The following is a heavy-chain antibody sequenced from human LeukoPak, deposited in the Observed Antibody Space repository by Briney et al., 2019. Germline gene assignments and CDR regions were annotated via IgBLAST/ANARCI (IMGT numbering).Heavy chain of an antibody. CDR3: TSTLGY. J-gene: IGHJ4*02. Sequence: PGGSLSLSCAASGFTFSNAWMTWVRQPPRKGREWVGRIKRKTDGGTTDYAAPVKGRFTISRDDSKNTLYLEMNSLKTEDTAVYYCTSTLGYWGQGTLVTVSS. CDR2: IKRKTDGGTT. D-gene: IGHD6-13*01. V-gene: IGHV3-15*01. CDR1: GFTFSNAW.